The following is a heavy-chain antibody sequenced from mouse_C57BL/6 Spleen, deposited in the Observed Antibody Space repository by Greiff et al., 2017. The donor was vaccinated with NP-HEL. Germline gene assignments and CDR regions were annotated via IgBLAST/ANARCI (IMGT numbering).Heavy chain of an antibody. CDR1: GFNIKDDY. CDR2: IDPENGDT. V-gene: IGHV14-4*01. D-gene: IGHD2-2*01. Sequence: VQLQQSGAELVRPGASVKLSCTASGFNIKDDYMHWVKQRPEQGLEWIGWIDPENGDTEYASKFQGKATITADTSSNTAYLQLSSLTSEDTAVYYCTGYGYDGAMDYWGQGTSVTVSS. J-gene: IGHJ4*01. CDR3: TGYGYDGAMDY.